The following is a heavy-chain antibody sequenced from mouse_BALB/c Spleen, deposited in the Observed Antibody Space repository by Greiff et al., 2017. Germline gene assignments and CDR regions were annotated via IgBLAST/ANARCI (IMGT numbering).Heavy chain of an antibody. CDR1: GFTFSSYT. V-gene: IGHV5-9*03. Sequence: DVQLQESGGGLVKPGGSLKLSCAASGFTFSSYTMSWVRQTPEKRLEWVATISSGGGNTYYPDSVKGRFTISRDNAKNNLYLQMSSLRSEDTALYYCSSLYDGHTGYFDVWGAGTTVTVSA. CDR3: SSLYDGHTGYFDV. CDR2: ISSGGGNT. D-gene: IGHD2-3*01. J-gene: IGHJ1*01.